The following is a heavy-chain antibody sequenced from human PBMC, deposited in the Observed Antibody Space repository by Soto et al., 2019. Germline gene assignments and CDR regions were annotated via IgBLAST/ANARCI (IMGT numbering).Heavy chain of an antibody. Sequence: QLQLQESGPGLVKPSETLSLTCTVSGGSISSSSYYWGWIRQPPGKGLEWIGSIYYSGSTYYNPSLKSRVTISVDTSKNQFSLKLSSVTAADTAVYYCARLPVDIHYYYYYMDVWGKGTTVTVSS. D-gene: IGHD2-15*01. CDR2: IYYSGST. CDR3: ARLPVDIHYYYYYMDV. V-gene: IGHV4-39*01. J-gene: IGHJ6*03. CDR1: GGSISSSSYY.